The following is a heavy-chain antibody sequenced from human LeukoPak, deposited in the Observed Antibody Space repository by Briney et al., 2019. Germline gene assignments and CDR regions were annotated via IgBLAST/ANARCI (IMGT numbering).Heavy chain of an antibody. CDR1: GFTFSSYW. J-gene: IGHJ4*02. Sequence: GGSLRLSCAASGFTFSSYWMSWARQAPGKGLEWVANIKQDGSEKYYVDSVKGRFTMSRDNAKNSLYLQMNSLRAEDTAAYYCARMVRESDHWGQGTLVTVSS. V-gene: IGHV3-7*01. CDR3: ARMVRESDH. D-gene: IGHD3-10*01. CDR2: IKQDGSEK.